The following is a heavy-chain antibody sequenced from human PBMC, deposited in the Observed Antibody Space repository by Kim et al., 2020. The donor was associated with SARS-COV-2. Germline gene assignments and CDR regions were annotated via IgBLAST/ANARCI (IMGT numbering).Heavy chain of an antibody. CDR3: AADVPAPLSQIDF. CDR2: VTANGAGGLI. V-gene: IGHV3-15*01. CDR1: GFTFTDAW. J-gene: IGHJ4*02. Sequence: GGSLRLSCVASGFTFTDAWMSWVRQAPGKGLEWVARVTANGAGGLIEYIAPVKGRFTISRDDAKNTVYLQMDSLKTEDTAVYYCAADVPAPLSQIDFWGQGTLVTVSS.